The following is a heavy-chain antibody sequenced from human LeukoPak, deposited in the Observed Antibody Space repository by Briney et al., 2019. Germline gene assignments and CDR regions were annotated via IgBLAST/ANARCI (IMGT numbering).Heavy chain of an antibody. CDR2: INPNSGGT. V-gene: IGHV1-2*02. CDR3: ARDSSGFWHGFDY. J-gene: IGHJ4*02. D-gene: IGHD6-19*01. Sequence: SSVKVSCNASGYTFTGYYMHWVRQAPGQGVEWMGWINPNSGGTNYAQKFEGRVTMTRDTSISTAYMELSRLRSDDTAVYYCARDSSGFWHGFDYCGQGTLVTVSS. CDR1: GYTFTGYY.